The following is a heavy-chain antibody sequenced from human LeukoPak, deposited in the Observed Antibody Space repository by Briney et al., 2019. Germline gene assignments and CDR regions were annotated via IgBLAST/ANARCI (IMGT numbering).Heavy chain of an antibody. CDR2: ISAYNGDT. CDR3: AKTCPLLYCSSSFFDP. J-gene: IGHJ5*02. Sequence: ASVKVSCKTSGYTFTSFGISWVRQAPGQGLEWMGWISAYNGDTKSAPKFQGRVTMTTDTPTTTAYMDLRSLRSDDTAVYYCAKTCPLLYCSSSFFDPWGRGTLVTVSS. V-gene: IGHV1-18*01. CDR1: GYTFTSFG. D-gene: IGHD2-2*01.